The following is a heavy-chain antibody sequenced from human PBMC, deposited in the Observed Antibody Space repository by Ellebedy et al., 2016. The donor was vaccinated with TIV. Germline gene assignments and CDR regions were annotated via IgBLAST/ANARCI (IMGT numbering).Heavy chain of an antibody. CDR2: ISTISCY. CDR3: SRGEGCGGGTCYHPDF. Sequence: GESLKIPCAASGFPFSTYSLNLVRPAPGKGLEWVSSISTISCYAVPLRGRFTIPRDNAQNSLYLQMNSLRAEDTAVDYCSRGEGCGGGTCYHPDFWGQGTLVTVSS. J-gene: IGHJ4*02. V-gene: IGHV3-21*01. D-gene: IGHD2-15*01. CDR1: GFPFSTYS.